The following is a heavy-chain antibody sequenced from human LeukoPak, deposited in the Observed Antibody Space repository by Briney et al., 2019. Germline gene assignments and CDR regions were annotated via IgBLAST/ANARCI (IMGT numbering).Heavy chain of an antibody. D-gene: IGHD5-12*01. V-gene: IGHV3-23*01. Sequence: GGSLRLSCAASGFTFSGYAMSWVRQAPGKGLEWVSAISGSGGSTYYADSVKGRFTISRDNSKNTLYLQMNSLRAEDTAVYYCAKDQQEYSGYGTYDYWGQGTLVTVSS. CDR3: AKDQQEYSGYGTYDY. J-gene: IGHJ4*02. CDR2: ISGSGGST. CDR1: GFTFSGYA.